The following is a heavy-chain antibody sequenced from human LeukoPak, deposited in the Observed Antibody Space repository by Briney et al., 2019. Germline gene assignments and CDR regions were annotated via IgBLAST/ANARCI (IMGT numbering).Heavy chain of an antibody. V-gene: IGHV3-49*04. Sequence: PGGSLRLSCTASGFTFGDYAMSWVRQAPGKGLEWVGFIRSKAYGGTTEYAASVKGRFTISRDDSKSIAYLQMNSLKTEDTAVYYCTREYSMIVVVPDYWGQGTLVTVSS. J-gene: IGHJ4*02. CDR3: TREYSMIVVVPDY. CDR1: GFTFGDYA. CDR2: IRSKAYGGTT. D-gene: IGHD3-22*01.